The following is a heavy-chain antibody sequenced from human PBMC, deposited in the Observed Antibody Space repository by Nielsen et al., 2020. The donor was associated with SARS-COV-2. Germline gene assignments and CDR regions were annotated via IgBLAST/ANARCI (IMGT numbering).Heavy chain of an antibody. V-gene: IGHV3-9*01. CDR3: AKDLITMVRGVIIEEYYYFDY. D-gene: IGHD3-10*01. CDR2: ISWNSGSI. Sequence: SLKISCAASGFTFDDYAMHWVRQAPGKGLEWVSGISWNSGSIGYADSVKGRFTISRDNSKNTLYLQMNSLRAEDTAVYYCAKDLITMVRGVIIEEYYYFDYWGQGTLVTVSS. CDR1: GFTFDDYA. J-gene: IGHJ4*02.